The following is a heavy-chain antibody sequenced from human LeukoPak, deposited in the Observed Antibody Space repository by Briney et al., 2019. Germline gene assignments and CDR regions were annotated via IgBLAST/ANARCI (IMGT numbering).Heavy chain of an antibody. CDR2: IIPIFGTA. CDR1: GGTFSSYA. CDR3: ARVRIGQQLDKYYYYAMDV. J-gene: IGHJ6*02. D-gene: IGHD6-13*01. Sequence: SVKVSCKASGGTFSSYAISWVRQAPGQGLEWMGGIIPIFGTANYAQKFQGRVTITADESTSTAYMELSRLRSDDTAVYYCARVRIGQQLDKYYYYAMDVWGQGTTVTVSS. V-gene: IGHV1-69*01.